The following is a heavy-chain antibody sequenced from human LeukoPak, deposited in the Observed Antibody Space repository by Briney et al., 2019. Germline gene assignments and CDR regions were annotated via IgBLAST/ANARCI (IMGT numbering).Heavy chain of an antibody. J-gene: IGHJ4*02. Sequence: SETLSLTCTVSGGSISSSSYYWGWIRQPPGKGLEWIGSIYYSGSTYYNPSLKSRVTGFVDTSKNQVSLRLSSVTAADTAVYYCARHGTISSESYFDYWGQGALVTVSS. V-gene: IGHV4-39*01. CDR1: GGSISSSSYY. CDR2: IYYSGST. D-gene: IGHD1-14*01. CDR3: ARHGTISSESYFDY.